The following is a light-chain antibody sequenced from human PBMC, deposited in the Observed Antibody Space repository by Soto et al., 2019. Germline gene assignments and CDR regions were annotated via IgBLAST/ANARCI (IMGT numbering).Light chain of an antibody. Sequence: DIVLTKCPATLTLSPGESATLSCRASQSVSSSYLAWYQQKPGQAPRLLIYGASSRATVIPDRFSGSGSGTDFTLTISSLEPEDFVVYYCQQRSNWPPTFGQGTRLEIK. CDR2: GAS. V-gene: IGKV3D-20*02. CDR3: QQRSNWPPT. CDR1: QSVSSSY. J-gene: IGKJ5*01.